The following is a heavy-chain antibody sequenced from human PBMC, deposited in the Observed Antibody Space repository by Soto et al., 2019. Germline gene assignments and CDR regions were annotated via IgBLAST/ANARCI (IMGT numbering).Heavy chain of an antibody. V-gene: IGHV3-30-3*01. CDR3: ARRLTASVTAMGY. Sequence: QVQLVESGGGVVQPGRALRLSCSASGFTFSDYALHWVRQAPGQGLEWVAVISDDGINKYIADSVKGRFIISRDNSKNTAFLKMSSLGLEDTAIYYCARRLTASVTAMGYWGQGTLVTVSS. J-gene: IGHJ4*02. D-gene: IGHD2-21*02. CDR2: ISDDGINK. CDR1: GFTFSDYA.